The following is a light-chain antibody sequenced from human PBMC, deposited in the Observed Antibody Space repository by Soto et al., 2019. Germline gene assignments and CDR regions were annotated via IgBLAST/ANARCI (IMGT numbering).Light chain of an antibody. CDR2: DKS. J-gene: IGKJ5*01. V-gene: IGKV3-15*01. Sequence: VMTQSPYTWSASHGERVSLSWRASQSVNHNLAWYQQKPGQAPRLLIFDKSSRAPGVPARFSGSGTGTDFTLTISSLQPEDFATYFCQQANSFPITFGQGTRLEI. CDR1: QSVNHN. CDR3: QQANSFPIT.